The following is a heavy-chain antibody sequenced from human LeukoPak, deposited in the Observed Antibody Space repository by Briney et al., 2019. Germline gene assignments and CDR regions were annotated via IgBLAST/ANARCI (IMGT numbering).Heavy chain of an antibody. Sequence: GGSLRLSCAASGFTASSNYMSWVRPAPGKGLEWVANIKQDGSEKYYVDSVKGRFTISRDNAKNSLYLQMNSLRAEDTAVYYCAREYYYDSSATFDYWGQGTLVTVSS. D-gene: IGHD3-22*01. V-gene: IGHV3-7*01. CDR1: GFTASSNY. J-gene: IGHJ4*02. CDR2: IKQDGSEK. CDR3: AREYYYDSSATFDY.